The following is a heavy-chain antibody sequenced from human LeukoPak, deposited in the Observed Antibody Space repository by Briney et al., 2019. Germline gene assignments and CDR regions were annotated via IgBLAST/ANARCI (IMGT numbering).Heavy chain of an antibody. CDR3: ARNMEWLFPPTPDY. Sequence: ASVKVSCKASGYTFTSYGISWVRQAPGQGLEWMEWISAYNGNTNYAQKLQGRVTMTTDTSTSTAYMELRSLRSDDTAVYYCARNMEWLFPPTPDYWGQGTLVTVSS. CDR2: ISAYNGNT. D-gene: IGHD3-3*01. CDR1: GYTFTSYG. V-gene: IGHV1-18*01. J-gene: IGHJ4*02.